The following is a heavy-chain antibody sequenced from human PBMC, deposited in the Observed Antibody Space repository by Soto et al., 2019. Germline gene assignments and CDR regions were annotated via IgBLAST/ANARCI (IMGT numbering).Heavy chain of an antibody. CDR2: IYWDDDK. CDR3: AHRRGYSDNSGYYSCDFDY. V-gene: IGHV2-5*02. CDR1: GFSLSTSGVG. J-gene: IGHJ4*02. Sequence: QITLKESGPTLVKPTQTLTLTCSFSGFSLSTSGVGVGWIRQPPGKALEWLALIYWDDDKRYSPSLKSRLTITKDTSKNQVVLTMTNMDPVDTATYYCAHRRGYSDNSGYYSCDFDYWGQGTLVTVSS. D-gene: IGHD3-22*01.